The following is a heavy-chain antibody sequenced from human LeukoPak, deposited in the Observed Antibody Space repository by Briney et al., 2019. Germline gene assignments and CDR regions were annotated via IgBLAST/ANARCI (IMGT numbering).Heavy chain of an antibody. CDR3: ARQWLGSQCFDP. CDR2: INPNSGGT. V-gene: IGHV1-2*02. D-gene: IGHD6-19*01. Sequence: ASVKVSCKAFGYTFTGYYIHWVRQAPGQGLEWMGWINPNSGGTKYAQKFQGRVTMTRDTSISTAYMELSGLRSDDTAVYYCARQWLGSQCFDPWGQGTLVTVSS. J-gene: IGHJ5*02. CDR1: GYTFTGYY.